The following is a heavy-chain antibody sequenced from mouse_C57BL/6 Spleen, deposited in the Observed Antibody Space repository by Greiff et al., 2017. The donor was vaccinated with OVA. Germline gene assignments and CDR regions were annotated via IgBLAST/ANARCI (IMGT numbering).Heavy chain of an antibody. CDR3: ASVYYGNYGAY. CDR1: GYTFTSYW. V-gene: IGHV1-50*01. CDR2: IDPSDSYT. J-gene: IGHJ3*01. D-gene: IGHD2-1*01. Sequence: QVHVKQPGAELVKPGASVKLSCKASGYTFTSYWMQWVKQRPGQGLEWIGEIDPSDSYTNYNQKFKGKATLTVDTSSSTAYMQLSSLTSEDSAVYYCASVYYGNYGAYWGQGTLVTVSA.